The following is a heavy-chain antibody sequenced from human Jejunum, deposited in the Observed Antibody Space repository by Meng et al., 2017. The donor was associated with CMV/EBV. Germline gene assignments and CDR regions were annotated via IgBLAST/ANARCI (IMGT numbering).Heavy chain of an antibody. D-gene: IGHD1-7*01. V-gene: IGHV3-21*04. CDR3: AKDENSNYVRWFDP. Sequence: GFTFSSYTMTWVRQAPGKGLEWVSSISSYNNYIYYAGSVRGRFTTSRDDAKNSLYLQMNSLSAGDTAVYYCAKDENSNYVRWFDPWGQGTLVTVSS. CDR1: GFTFSSYT. J-gene: IGHJ5*02. CDR2: ISSYNNYI.